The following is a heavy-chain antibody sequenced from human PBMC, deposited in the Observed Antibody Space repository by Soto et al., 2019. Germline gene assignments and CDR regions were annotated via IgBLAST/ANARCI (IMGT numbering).Heavy chain of an antibody. V-gene: IGHV3-7*05. J-gene: IGHJ4*02. Sequence: GGSLRLSCAASGFTFSRYLISWVRQAPGKGLEWVANIKQDGSEKNYVDPVKGRFTISRDNAKNSLFLQMNSLRAEDTALYYCARLGDDYWGQGTMVTVSS. D-gene: IGHD3-10*01. CDR3: ARLGDDY. CDR1: GFTFSRYL. CDR2: IKQDGSEK.